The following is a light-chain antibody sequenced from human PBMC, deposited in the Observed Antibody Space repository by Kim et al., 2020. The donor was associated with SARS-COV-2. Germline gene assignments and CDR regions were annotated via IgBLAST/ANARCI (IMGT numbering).Light chain of an antibody. CDR1: KLGDKY. J-gene: IGLJ2*01. CDR3: QAWDSSTVV. CDR2: QDS. Sequence: VPQGQTASITCSGDKLGDKYACWYQQKPGQSPVLVIYQDSKRPSGIPERFSGSNSGNTATLTISGTQAMDEADYYCQAWDSSTVVFGGGTQLTVL. V-gene: IGLV3-1*01.